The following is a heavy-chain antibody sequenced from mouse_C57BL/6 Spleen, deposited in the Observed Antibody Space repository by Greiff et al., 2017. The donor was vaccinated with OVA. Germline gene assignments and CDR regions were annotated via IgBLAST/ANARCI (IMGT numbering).Heavy chain of an antibody. V-gene: IGHV1-61*01. D-gene: IGHD3-2*02. CDR3: ARSRLRLPAYYAMDY. Sequence: QVQLQQPGAELVRPGSSVRLSCKASGYTFTSYWMDWVKQRPGQGLEWIGNIYPSDSETHYNQKFKDKATLTVDKSSSTAYMQLSSLTSEDSAVYYGARSRLRLPAYYAMDYWGQGTSVTVSS. CDR1: GYTFTSYW. CDR2: IYPSDSET. J-gene: IGHJ4*01.